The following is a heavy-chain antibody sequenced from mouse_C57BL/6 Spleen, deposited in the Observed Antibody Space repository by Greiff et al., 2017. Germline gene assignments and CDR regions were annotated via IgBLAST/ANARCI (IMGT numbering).Heavy chain of an antibody. CDR3: ARFPLYDYLDY. D-gene: IGHD2-3*01. V-gene: IGHV1-80*01. CDR1: GYAFSSYW. J-gene: IGHJ2*01. CDR2: IYPGDGDT. Sequence: VQLQQSGAELVKPGASVKISCKASGYAFSSYWMNWVKQRPGKGLEWIGQIYPGDGDTNYNGKFKGKATLTADKSSSTAYMQLSSLTSEDSAVYFCARFPLYDYLDYWGQGTTLTVSS.